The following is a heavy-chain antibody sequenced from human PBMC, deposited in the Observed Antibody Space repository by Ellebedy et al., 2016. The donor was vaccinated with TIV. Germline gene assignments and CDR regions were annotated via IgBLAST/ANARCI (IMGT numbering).Heavy chain of an antibody. CDR3: ARLWELTRAFDI. CDR2: INHSGST. J-gene: IGHJ3*02. D-gene: IGHD3-10*01. Sequence: SETLSLTXAVYGGSFSGYYWSWIRQPPGKGLEWIGEINHSGSTNYNPSLKSRVTISVDTSKNQFSLKLSSVTAADTAVYYCARLWELTRAFDIWGQGTMVTVSS. CDR1: GGSFSGYY. V-gene: IGHV4-34*01.